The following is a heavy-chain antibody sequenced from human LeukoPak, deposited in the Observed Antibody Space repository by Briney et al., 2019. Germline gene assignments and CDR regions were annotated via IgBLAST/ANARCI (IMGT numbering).Heavy chain of an antibody. V-gene: IGHV3-23*01. Sequence: GGSLRLSCAASGFTFSSYAMSWVRQAPGKGLEWVSAISGSGGSTYYADSVKGRFTISRDNSKNTLYLQTNSLRAEDTAVYYCAKVQWELLGYFDYWGQGTLVTVSS. J-gene: IGHJ4*02. CDR2: ISGSGGST. CDR1: GFTFSSYA. CDR3: AKVQWELLGYFDY. D-gene: IGHD1-26*01.